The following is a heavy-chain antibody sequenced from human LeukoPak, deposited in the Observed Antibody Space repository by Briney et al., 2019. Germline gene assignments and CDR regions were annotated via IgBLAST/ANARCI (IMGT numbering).Heavy chain of an antibody. CDR3: ARSSGMANRFDP. V-gene: IGHV3-74*01. CDR1: GFTFSSYW. Sequence: GGSLRLSCAASGFTFSSYWMHWVRQAPGKGLVWVSRINSDGSSTSNADSVKGRFTISRDNAKNTLYLQMNSLRAEDTAVYYCARSSGMANRFDPWGQGTLATVSS. CDR2: INSDGSST. J-gene: IGHJ5*02. D-gene: IGHD5-24*01.